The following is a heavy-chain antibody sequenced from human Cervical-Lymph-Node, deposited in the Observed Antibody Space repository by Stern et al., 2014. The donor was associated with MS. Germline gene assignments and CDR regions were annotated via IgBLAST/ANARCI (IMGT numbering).Heavy chain of an antibody. CDR1: GGSISSYY. CDR2: IYYSGST. Sequence: QVQLQESGPGLVKPSETLSLTCTVSGGSISSYYWSWIRQPPGKGLEWIGYIYYSGSTNYNPSLKSRVTISVDTSKNQFSLKLSSVTAADTAVYYCARVTYYDSSGYYYQDWGQGTLVTVSS. CDR3: ARVTYYDSSGYYYQD. D-gene: IGHD3-22*01. J-gene: IGHJ4*02. V-gene: IGHV4-59*01.